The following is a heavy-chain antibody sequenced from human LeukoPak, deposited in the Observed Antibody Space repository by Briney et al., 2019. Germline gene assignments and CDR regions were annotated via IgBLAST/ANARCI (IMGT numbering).Heavy chain of an antibody. D-gene: IGHD3-22*01. CDR1: GYTFTSYG. V-gene: IGHV1-18*01. CDR3: ARDSYYYDSSGFDY. Sequence: PGASVKVSCKASGYTFTSYGISWVRQAPGQGLEWMGWISAYNGNTNYAQKPQGRVTMTTDTSTSTAYMELRSLRSDDTAVYYCARDSYYYDSSGFDYWGQGTLVTVSS. CDR2: ISAYNGNT. J-gene: IGHJ4*02.